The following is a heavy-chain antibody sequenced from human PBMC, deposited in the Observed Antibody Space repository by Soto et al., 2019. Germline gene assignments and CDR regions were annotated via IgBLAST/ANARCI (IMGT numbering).Heavy chain of an antibody. Sequence: AGSLRLSCAASGFTFSSYGMHWVRQAPGKGLEWVAVISYDGSNKYYADSVKGRFTISRDNSKNTLYLQMNSLRAEDTAVYYCAKKSPLGGNPPYYYYGMDVWGQGTTVTVSS. D-gene: IGHD2-15*01. V-gene: IGHV3-30*18. J-gene: IGHJ6*02. CDR2: ISYDGSNK. CDR1: GFTFSSYG. CDR3: AKKSPLGGNPPYYYYGMDV.